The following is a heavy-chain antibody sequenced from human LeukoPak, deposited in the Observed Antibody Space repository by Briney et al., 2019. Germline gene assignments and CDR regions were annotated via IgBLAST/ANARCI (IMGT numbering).Heavy chain of an antibody. V-gene: IGHV1-69*06. J-gene: IGHJ4*02. Sequence: SVKVSCKASGGTFSSYAISWVRQAPGQGLEWMGGIIPIFGTANYAQKFQGRVTITADKSTSTAYMELSSLRSEDTAVYYCASLGYCSSTSCYPRGDHGLFWGQGTLVTVSS. D-gene: IGHD2-2*01. CDR1: GGTFSSYA. CDR3: ASLGYCSSTSCYPRGDHGLF. CDR2: IIPIFGTA.